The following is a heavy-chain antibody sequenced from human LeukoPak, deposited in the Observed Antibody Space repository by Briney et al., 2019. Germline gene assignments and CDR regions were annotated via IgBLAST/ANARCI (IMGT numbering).Heavy chain of an antibody. V-gene: IGHV3-23*01. CDR1: GFTFSSDS. Sequence: PGGSLRLSCAASGFTFSSDSMTWVRQAPAKGLEWVSTISGSGVSTFYADPVKGRFTISRDNSKNTLYLHMNSLSAEDTAIYYCAKDSFSSRWGQGTLVTVSS. CDR2: ISGSGVST. J-gene: IGHJ4*02. D-gene: IGHD2-2*01. CDR3: AKDSFSSR.